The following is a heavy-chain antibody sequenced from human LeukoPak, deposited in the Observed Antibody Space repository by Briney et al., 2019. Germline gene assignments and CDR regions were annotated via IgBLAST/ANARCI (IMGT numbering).Heavy chain of an antibody. V-gene: IGHV4-4*07. Sequence: SETLSLTCTVSAGSLRSYYWTWIRQPAGKGLEWIGRIYTSGSNNHNPSLKSRVTMSLDTSQNQFSLKLSSVTAAETAVYYCARALGGDTDYWGQGGLVTVSS. J-gene: IGHJ4*02. CDR1: AGSLRSYY. CDR3: ARALGGDTDY. CDR2: IYTSGSN. D-gene: IGHD3-10*01.